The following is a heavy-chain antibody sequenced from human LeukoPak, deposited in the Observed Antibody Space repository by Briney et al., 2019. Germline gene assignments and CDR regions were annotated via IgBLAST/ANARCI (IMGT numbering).Heavy chain of an antibody. CDR1: GFTFSDYY. D-gene: IGHD2-21*02. J-gene: IGHJ5*02. CDR3: ARASLVTAGWFDP. CDR2: ISSSGSTI. V-gene: IGHV3-11*01. Sequence: GGSLRLSCAASGFTFSDYYMSWIRQAPGKGPEWVSYISSSGSTIYYADSVKGRFTISRDNAKNSLYLQMNSLRAEDTAVYYCARASLVTAGWFDPWGQGTLVTVSS.